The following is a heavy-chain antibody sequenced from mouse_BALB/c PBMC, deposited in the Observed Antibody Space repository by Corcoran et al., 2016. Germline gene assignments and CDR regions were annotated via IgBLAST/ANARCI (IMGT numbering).Heavy chain of an antibody. J-gene: IGHJ1*01. V-gene: IGHV1S136*01. CDR2: INPYNDGT. CDR1: GYTFTSYV. Sequence: EVQLQQSGPELVKPGASVKISCKASGYTFTSYVMHWVKQKPGQGLEWIGYINPYNDGTKYNEKFKGKATLTSDKSSSTAYMELSSLTSEDSAVYYCVREGRRGYFDVWGAGTTVTVSS. CDR3: VREGRRGYFDV.